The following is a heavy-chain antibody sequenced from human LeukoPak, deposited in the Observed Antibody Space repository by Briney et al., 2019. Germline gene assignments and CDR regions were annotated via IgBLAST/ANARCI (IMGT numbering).Heavy chain of an antibody. CDR1: GFTFTTYG. Sequence: GGSLRLSCAASGFTFTTYGMHWVRQAPGKGLVWVSRIMSDGRSTYADSVKGRFTISRDNAKNSLYLQMNSLRAEDTAEYYCLGSNIVAVWGQGSLVTVSS. CDR2: IMSDGRST. CDR3: LGSNIVAV. J-gene: IGHJ4*02. V-gene: IGHV3-74*01. D-gene: IGHD6-13*01.